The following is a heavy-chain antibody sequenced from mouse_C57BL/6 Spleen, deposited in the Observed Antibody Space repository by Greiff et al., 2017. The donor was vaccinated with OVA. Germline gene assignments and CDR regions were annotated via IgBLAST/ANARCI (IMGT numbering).Heavy chain of an antibody. CDR2: ISSGSSTI. J-gene: IGHJ2*01. V-gene: IGHV5-17*01. D-gene: IGHD2-10*01. Sequence: DVQLVESGGGLVKPGGSLKLSCAASGFTFSDYGMHWVRQAPEKGLEWVAYISSGSSTIYYADTVKGRFTISRDNAKDTLFLQMTSLRSEDTAMYYCARAYPYYFDYWGQGTTLTVSS. CDR1: GFTFSDYG. CDR3: ARAYPYYFDY.